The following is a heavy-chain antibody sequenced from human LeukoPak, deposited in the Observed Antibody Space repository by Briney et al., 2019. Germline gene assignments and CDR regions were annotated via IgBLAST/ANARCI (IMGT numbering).Heavy chain of an antibody. D-gene: IGHD3-10*01. V-gene: IGHV1-69*04. CDR2: IIASLGIA. Sequence: ASVTVSCKASGGTFSSYAIRWVRQAPGHGLEWMGRIIASLGIANYAQKFQGRVKITADKSTSTAYMELSSLRSEDTAVYYGAREAVVRGVIRFDPWGQGALVTVSS. CDR3: AREAVVRGVIRFDP. CDR1: GGTFSSYA. J-gene: IGHJ5*02.